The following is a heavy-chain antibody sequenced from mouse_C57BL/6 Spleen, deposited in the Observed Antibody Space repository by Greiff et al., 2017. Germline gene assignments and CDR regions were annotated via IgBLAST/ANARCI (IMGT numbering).Heavy chain of an antibody. V-gene: IGHV1-15*01. J-gene: IGHJ4*01. Sequence: QVQLKESGAELVRPGASVTLSCKASGYTFTDYEMHWVKQTPVHGLEWIGAIDPETGGTAYNQKFKGKAILTADKSSSTAYMELRSLTSEDSAVYYCTRVTTGVAGGSYAMDYWGQGTSVTVSS. D-gene: IGHD1-1*01. CDR2: IDPETGGT. CDR3: TRVTTGVAGGSYAMDY. CDR1: GYTFTDYE.